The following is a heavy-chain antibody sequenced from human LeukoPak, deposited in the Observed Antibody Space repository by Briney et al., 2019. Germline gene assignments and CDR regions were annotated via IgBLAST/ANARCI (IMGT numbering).Heavy chain of an antibody. D-gene: IGHD5-12*01. J-gene: IGHJ4*02. V-gene: IGHV4-59*01. Sequence: SETLSLTCAVSGGTIKGYHWRCIRQPPGKGLDWIGYADSRGSTLYNPSLKSQVAISVDTSQRQLSLRLTSVTAADTAVYYCARLGSGAPLDYWGQGTLVAVSS. CDR1: GGTIKGYH. CDR3: ARLGSGAPLDY. CDR2: ADSRGST.